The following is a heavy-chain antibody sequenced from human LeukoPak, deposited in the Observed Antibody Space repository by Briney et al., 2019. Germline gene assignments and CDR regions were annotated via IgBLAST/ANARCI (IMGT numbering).Heavy chain of an antibody. D-gene: IGHD2-15*01. CDR1: GGSISSGGYY. V-gene: IGHV4-31*03. CDR3: ARSLLGYCSCGSCYLFDY. J-gene: IGHJ4*02. Sequence: SQTLSLTCTVSGGSISSGGYYWGWIRQHPGKGLEWIGYTYYSGSTYYNPSLKSRVTISVDTPKNQFSLKLSSVTAADTAVYYCARSLLGYCSCGSCYLFDYWGQGTLVTVSS. CDR2: TYYSGST.